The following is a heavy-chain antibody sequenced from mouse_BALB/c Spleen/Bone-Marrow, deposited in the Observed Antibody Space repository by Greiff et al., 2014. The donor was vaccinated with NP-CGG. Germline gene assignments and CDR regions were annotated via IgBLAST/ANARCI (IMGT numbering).Heavy chain of an antibody. D-gene: IGHD4-1*01. CDR3: ARGGRLTGYYFDY. J-gene: IGHJ2*01. Sequence: VQLKESGAELVRPGSSVKISCKASGYAFSSYWMNWVKQRPGQGLEWIGQIYPGDGDTNYNGNFKDKATLTTDKSSTTAYMQLSSLTSEDSAVYFCARGGRLTGYYFDYWGQGTTLTVSS. CDR2: IYPGDGDT. CDR1: GYAFSSYW. V-gene: IGHV1-80*01.